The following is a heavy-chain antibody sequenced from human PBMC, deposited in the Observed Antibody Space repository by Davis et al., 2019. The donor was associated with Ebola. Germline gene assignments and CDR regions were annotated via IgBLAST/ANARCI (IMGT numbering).Heavy chain of an antibody. CDR3: ASRVGFHY. V-gene: IGHV3-11*01. J-gene: IGHJ4*02. CDR2: ISGSGSTI. D-gene: IGHD2-21*01. Sequence: PGGSLRLSCAASGVTTFSDYYMSWIRQAPGKGLEWTSYISGSGSTIYYADSVKGRFTISRDNARSSLYLQMNSLRGEDTAVYYCASRVGFHYWGQGTLVTVSS. CDR1: GVTTFSDYY.